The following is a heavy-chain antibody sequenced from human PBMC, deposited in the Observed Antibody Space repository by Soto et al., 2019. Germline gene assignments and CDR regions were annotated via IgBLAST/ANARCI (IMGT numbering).Heavy chain of an antibody. D-gene: IGHD4-17*01. Sequence: QITLKESGPTLVKPTQTLTLTCTFSGFSLSTSGVGVGWIRQPPGKALEWLALIYWDDDKRYSPSLKSRLTIXKXXSKTQVVLTMTNMDPVDTATYYCARPYGAYVPFDYWGQGTLVTVSS. CDR3: ARPYGAYVPFDY. J-gene: IGHJ4*02. CDR2: IYWDDDK. CDR1: GFSLSTSGVG. V-gene: IGHV2-5*02.